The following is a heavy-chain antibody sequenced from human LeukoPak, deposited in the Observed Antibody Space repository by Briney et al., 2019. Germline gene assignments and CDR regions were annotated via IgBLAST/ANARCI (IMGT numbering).Heavy chain of an antibody. V-gene: IGHV3-23*01. J-gene: IGHJ5*02. CDR1: GFTFSSYA. D-gene: IGHD1-1*01. Sequence: GGSLRLSCAASGFTFSSYAMSWVRQAPGKGLEWVSAISGSGGSTYYADSVKGRFTISRDNSKNTLYLQMNSLRAEDTAVYYCAKDLWLERRSSNWFDPWGQGTLVTVSS. CDR3: AKDLWLERRSSNWFDP. CDR2: ISGSGGST.